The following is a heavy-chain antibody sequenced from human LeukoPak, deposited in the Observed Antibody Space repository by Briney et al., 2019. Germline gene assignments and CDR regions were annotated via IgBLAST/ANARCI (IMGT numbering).Heavy chain of an antibody. CDR2: IKQDGSKK. D-gene: IGHD6-13*01. Sequence: GGSLRLSCAASGFTFSDYWMSWVRQTPGKGLEWMGNIKQDGSKKYYVDSVKGRFTISRDNAKNSLYLQMNSLRAEDTAVYYCAREGVAAGCYFDCWGQGTLVTVSS. V-gene: IGHV3-7*03. CDR1: GFTFSDYW. J-gene: IGHJ4*02. CDR3: AREGVAAGCYFDC.